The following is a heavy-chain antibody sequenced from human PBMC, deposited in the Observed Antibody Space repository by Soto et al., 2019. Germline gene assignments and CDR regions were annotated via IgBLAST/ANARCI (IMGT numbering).Heavy chain of an antibody. CDR3: ATPGYMSRWHGAI. J-gene: IGHJ3*02. D-gene: IGHD5-12*01. Sequence: QVQLVQSGAEVKMPGSSVKVSCKASGGAFSSYAISWVRQAPGQGLEWMGGIIPIFGSPNYAQTFQGRVTITADKSTSKAYMELRSLRSEDTAMYYCATPGYMSRWHGAIWGQGTMVTVSS. CDR2: IIPIFGSP. V-gene: IGHV1-69*14. CDR1: GGAFSSYA.